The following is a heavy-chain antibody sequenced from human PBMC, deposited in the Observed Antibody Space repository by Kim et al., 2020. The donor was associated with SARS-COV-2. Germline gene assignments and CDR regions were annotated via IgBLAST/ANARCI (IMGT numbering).Heavy chain of an antibody. CDR2: DGGHT. D-gene: IGHD6-13*01. V-gene: IGHV3-15*06. Sequence: DGGHTNYAAPVKGTFTISRDDSKSPLYLQMNSLKTEDTAVYSCIVRAAAGWGQGTLVTVSS. CDR3: IVRAAAG. J-gene: IGHJ4*02.